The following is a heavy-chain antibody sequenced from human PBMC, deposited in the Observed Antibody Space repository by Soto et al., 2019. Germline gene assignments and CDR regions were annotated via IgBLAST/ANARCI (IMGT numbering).Heavy chain of an antibody. CDR3: ARHAVQRRGVTDS. Sequence: SETLSLTCTVSGGSISSSSYYWGWIRQPPGKGLEWIGSIYYSGSTYYNPSLKSRVTISVDTSKNQFSLKLSSVTAADTAVYCGARHAVQRRGVTDSWGQGPLVTVSA. J-gene: IGHJ5*01. D-gene: IGHD2-2*01. CDR1: GGSISSSSYY. V-gene: IGHV4-39*01. CDR2: IYYSGST.